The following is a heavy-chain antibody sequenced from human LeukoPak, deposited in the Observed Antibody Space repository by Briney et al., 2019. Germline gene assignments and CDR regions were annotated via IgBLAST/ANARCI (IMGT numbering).Heavy chain of an antibody. D-gene: IGHD6-13*01. V-gene: IGHV4-39*01. CDR2: IYYSGST. CDR1: GVSISSSSYY. J-gene: IGHJ3*02. Sequence: SEALSLTCTVSGVSISSSSYYWGWIRQPPGKGLEWIGSIYYSGSTYYNPSLKSRVTISVDTSKNQFSLKLSSVTAADTAVYYCARQYSSSWYEFAFDIWGQGTMVTVSS. CDR3: ARQYSSSWYEFAFDI.